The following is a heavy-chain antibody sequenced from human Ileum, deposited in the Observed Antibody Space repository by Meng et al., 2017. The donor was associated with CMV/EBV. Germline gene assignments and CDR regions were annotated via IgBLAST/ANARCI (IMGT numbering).Heavy chain of an antibody. Sequence: QVQLQESGPGLVNPSQTLSLTCSVSGASFSSGIYYWTWIRQPAGKGLEWIGRIYTSGSTKYSPSLKSRVTMSVDTSKNQFSLNLSSVTAADTAAYYCARGVSVAGHWWFDLWGQGTLVTVSS. D-gene: IGHD6-19*01. J-gene: IGHJ5*02. CDR3: ARGVSVAGHWWFDL. CDR1: GASFSSGIYY. V-gene: IGHV4-61*02. CDR2: IYTSGST.